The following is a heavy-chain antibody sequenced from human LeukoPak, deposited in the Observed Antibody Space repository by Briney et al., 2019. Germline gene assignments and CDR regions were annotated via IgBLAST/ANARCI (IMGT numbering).Heavy chain of an antibody. CDR1: GFIFSDHY. CDR3: ARTYSSSLDSTYFDC. J-gene: IGHJ4*02. V-gene: IGHV3-72*01. D-gene: IGHD6-13*01. Sequence: GGALRLSCAASGFIFSDHYMDWVRQAPGEGVEWGGRIRNKANGYTTEYAASVKGRFTISRDDSTNSLYLQMNSLKTEDTAVYFCARTYSSSLDSTYFDCWGQGTLVTVSS. CDR2: IRNKANGYTT.